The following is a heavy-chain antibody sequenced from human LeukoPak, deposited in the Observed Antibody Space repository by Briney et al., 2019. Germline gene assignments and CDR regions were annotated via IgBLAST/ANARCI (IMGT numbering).Heavy chain of an antibody. V-gene: IGHV4-39*01. CDR1: GGSISSSSYY. Sequence: KPSETLSLTCTVSGGSISSSSYYWDWIRQSPGKGLEWIGNIYSGGSTYYTPSLKSRVTISVDTSKNQFSLKLSSATAADTAIYFCARHSRSGSGGYENAFDIWGQGTMVTVSS. D-gene: IGHD5-12*01. CDR2: IYSGGST. CDR3: ARHSRSGSGGYENAFDI. J-gene: IGHJ3*02.